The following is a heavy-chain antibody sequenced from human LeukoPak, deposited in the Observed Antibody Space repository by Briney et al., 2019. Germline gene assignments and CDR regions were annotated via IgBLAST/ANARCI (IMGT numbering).Heavy chain of an antibody. CDR3: VRDAQRGFDYSNSLQY. D-gene: IGHD4-11*01. J-gene: IGHJ4*02. Sequence: PGGSLRLSCEASGFIFNHYALHWVRQAPHKGLEWVAVIWSDGTNRYYADSVKGRFSILRDDSQKRVFLQMNSLRAEDTAVYYCVRDAQRGFDYSNSLQYWGQGALVTVSS. CDR2: IWSDGTNR. CDR1: GFIFNHYA. V-gene: IGHV3-33*01.